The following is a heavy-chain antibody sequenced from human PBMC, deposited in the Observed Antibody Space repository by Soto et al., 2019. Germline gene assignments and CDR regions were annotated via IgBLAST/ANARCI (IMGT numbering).Heavy chain of an antibody. D-gene: IGHD2-2*01. Sequence: QVQLVQSGAEVKKPGASVKVSCKASGYTFTGYYIHWVRQAPGQGLEWMGWINPNSGGTNYAQKCQGWVTMNSDTSISTTYMEMRRLRSDDTAVYYRARDGEDIVVVPAATYYFDYWGQGTLVTVSS. J-gene: IGHJ4*02. V-gene: IGHV1-2*04. CDR2: INPNSGGT. CDR1: GYTFTGYY. CDR3: ARDGEDIVVVPAATYYFDY.